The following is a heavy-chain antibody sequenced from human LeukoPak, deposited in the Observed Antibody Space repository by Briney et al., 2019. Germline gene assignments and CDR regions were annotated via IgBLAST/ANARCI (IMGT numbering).Heavy chain of an antibody. J-gene: IGHJ4*02. CDR2: ISSGGSTI. CDR1: GFTFSSSA. V-gene: IGHV3-48*04. D-gene: IGHD6-13*01. Sequence: GGSLRLSCAASGFTFSSSAMSWVRQAPGKGLEWVSYISSGGSTIYYADSVKGRFTISRDNAMNSLYLQMNSLRAEDTAIYYCARSLPYGTTWYGRSDFWGQGTLVTVSS. CDR3: ARSLPYGTTWYGRSDF.